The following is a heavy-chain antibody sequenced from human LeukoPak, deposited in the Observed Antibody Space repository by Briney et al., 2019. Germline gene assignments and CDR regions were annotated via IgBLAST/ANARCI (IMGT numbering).Heavy chain of an antibody. CDR2: ISGDGVST. CDR1: GLPIADFA. J-gene: IGHJ4*02. V-gene: IGHV3-43*02. D-gene: IGHD2-15*01. Sequence: GGSLRLSCVASGLPIADFAMHWVRRAPGKGLEWVSLISGDGVSTFYADSVKGRFSISRDNSKNTLYLQMNSLRAEDTAVYYCARGGYCSGGSCYRGAYFDYWGQGTLVTVSS. CDR3: ARGGYCSGGSCYRGAYFDY.